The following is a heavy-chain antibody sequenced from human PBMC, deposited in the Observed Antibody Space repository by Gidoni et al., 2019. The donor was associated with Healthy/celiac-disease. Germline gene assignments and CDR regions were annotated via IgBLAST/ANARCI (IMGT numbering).Heavy chain of an antibody. D-gene: IGHD6-19*01. CDR2: ISSSSSTI. CDR1: GFTFSSYS. V-gene: IGHV3-48*01. Sequence: EVQLVESGGGLVQPGGSLRLSCAASGFTFSSYSMNWVRQAPGKGLEWVSYISSSSSTIYYADSVKGRFTISRDNAKNSLYLQMNSLRAEDTAVYYCAKEEAVAGSVWGQGTLVTVSS. J-gene: IGHJ4*02. CDR3: AKEEAVAGSV.